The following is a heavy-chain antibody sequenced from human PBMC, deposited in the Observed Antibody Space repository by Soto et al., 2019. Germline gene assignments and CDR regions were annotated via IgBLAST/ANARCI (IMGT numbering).Heavy chain of an antibody. CDR2: IIPIFGTA. CDR1: GGTFSSYA. D-gene: IGHD2-21*02. CDR3: ARATAVADAIVYGLDV. Sequence: SVKVSCKASGGTFSSYAISWVRQAPGQGLEWMGGIIPIFGTANYAQKFQGRVTITADESTSTAYMELSSLTSVTAADTAVYYCARATAVADAIVYGLDVWGQGTAVTVSS. V-gene: IGHV1-69*13. J-gene: IGHJ6*02.